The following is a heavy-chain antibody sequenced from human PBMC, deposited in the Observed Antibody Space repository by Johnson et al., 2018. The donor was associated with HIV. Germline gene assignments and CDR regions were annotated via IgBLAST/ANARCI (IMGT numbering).Heavy chain of an antibody. CDR3: ARDPSTQDSRLTGDFGAFDI. CDR1: GFSVSDSY. V-gene: IGHV3-66*01. D-gene: IGHD7-27*01. J-gene: IGHJ3*02. Sequence: VQLVESGGGLVQPGGSLRLSCGASGFSVSDSYMNWVRQAPGQGLEWVSVLYSGGNTYYADSVRGRFTISRDTSKNTLHLQMDSLRAEDTALYYCARDPSTQDSRLTGDFGAFDIWGQGTMVVVSS. CDR2: LYSGGNT.